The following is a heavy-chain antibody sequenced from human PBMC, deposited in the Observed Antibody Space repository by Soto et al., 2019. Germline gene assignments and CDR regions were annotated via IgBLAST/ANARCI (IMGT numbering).Heavy chain of an antibody. CDR3: AKGAYCSGGSCYDSWFDP. Sequence: GGSLRLSCAASGFTFSHYWMSWVRQAPGKGLEWVANINQDGSGKDYVDSVKGRFTISRDNAKNSLYLEMNSLRAEDTALYYSAKGAYCSGGSCYDSWFDPWGQGTLVTVSS. CDR2: INQDGSGK. V-gene: IGHV3-7*03. D-gene: IGHD2-15*01. J-gene: IGHJ5*02. CDR1: GFTFSHYW.